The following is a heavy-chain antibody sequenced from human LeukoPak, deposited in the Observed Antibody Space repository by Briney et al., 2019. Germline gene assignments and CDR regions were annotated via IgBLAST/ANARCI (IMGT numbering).Heavy chain of an antibody. J-gene: IGHJ3*01. Sequence: ASVKVSCKASGYSFSRYGISWVRQVPGQGLEWMGWISPNGDINRAQKFQGRVTMTRDTSTNTAYMEMKSLTSDDTAVYYCATAQRCSGGTCYAWTDAFHVWGQGTMVIVSS. CDR2: ISPNGDI. CDR3: ATAQRCSGGTCYAWTDAFHV. V-gene: IGHV1-18*04. CDR1: GYSFSRYG. D-gene: IGHD2-15*01.